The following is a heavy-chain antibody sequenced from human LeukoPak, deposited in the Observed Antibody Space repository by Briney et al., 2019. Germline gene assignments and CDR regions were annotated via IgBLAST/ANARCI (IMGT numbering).Heavy chain of an antibody. CDR2: IYYSGST. D-gene: IGHD1-26*01. V-gene: IGHV4-59*01. J-gene: IGHJ4*02. CDR1: GGSISSYY. Sequence: PSETLSLTCTVSGGSISSYYWSWIRQPPGKGLEWIGYIYYSGSTNYNPSLKSRVTISVDTSKNQFSLKLSSVTAADTAVYYCARDSPPSIVGAIWVIWGQGTLVTVSS. CDR3: ARDSPPSIVGAIWVI.